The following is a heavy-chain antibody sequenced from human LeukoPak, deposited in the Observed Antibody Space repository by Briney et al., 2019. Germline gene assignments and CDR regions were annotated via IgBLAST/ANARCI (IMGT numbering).Heavy chain of an antibody. J-gene: IGHJ4*01. CDR1: GGSISSSNW. CDR2: IYHSGST. Sequence: SETLSLTCAVSGGSISSSNWWSWVRQPPGKGLEWIGEIYHSGSTYYNPSLKSRFTISVDTSKNQFSLKLSSVTAADTAVYYCARRDYYDCFDYWGQGTLVTVSS. V-gene: IGHV4-4*02. D-gene: IGHD3-22*01. CDR3: ARRDYYDCFDY.